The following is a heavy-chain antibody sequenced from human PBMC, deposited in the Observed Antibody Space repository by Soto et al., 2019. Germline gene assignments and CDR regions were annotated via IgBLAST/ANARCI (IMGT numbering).Heavy chain of an antibody. D-gene: IGHD3-22*01. J-gene: IGHJ2*01. CDR1: GYTFTSYA. CDR3: ARETYYYDSSGYYYSRYFDL. CDR2: INAGNGNT. Sequence: ASVKVSCKASGYTFTSYAMHWVRQAPGQRLEWMGWINAGNGNTKYSQKFQGRVTITRDTSASTAYTELSSLRSEDTAVYYCARETYYYDSSGYYYSRYFDLWGRGTLVTVS. V-gene: IGHV1-3*01.